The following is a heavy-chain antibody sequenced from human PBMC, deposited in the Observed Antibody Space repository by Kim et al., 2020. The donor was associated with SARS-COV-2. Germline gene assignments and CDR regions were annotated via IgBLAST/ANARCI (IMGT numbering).Heavy chain of an antibody. CDR2: A. J-gene: IGHJ4*02. CDR3: ARPTYEDYFDY. D-gene: IGHD2-21*01. Sequence: ANYAQKVQGRVTITADEYTSTAYMELSSLRSEDTVVYYCARPTYEDYFDYWGQGTLVTVSS. V-gene: IGHV1-69*01.